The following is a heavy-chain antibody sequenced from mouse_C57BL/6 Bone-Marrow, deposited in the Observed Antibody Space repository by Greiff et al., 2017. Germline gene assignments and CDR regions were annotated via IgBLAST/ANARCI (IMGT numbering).Heavy chain of an antibody. CDR3: ARRVPTRLDY. J-gene: IGHJ4*01. D-gene: IGHD2-14*01. CDR2: ISSGSSTI. V-gene: IGHV5-17*01. Sequence: EVMLVESGGGLVKPGGSLKLSCAASGFTFSDYGMHWVRQAPEKGLEWVAYISSGSSTIYYADTVKGRFTISRDNAKNTLFLQMTSLRSEDTAMYYCARRVPTRLDYWGQGTSVTVSS. CDR1: GFTFSDYG.